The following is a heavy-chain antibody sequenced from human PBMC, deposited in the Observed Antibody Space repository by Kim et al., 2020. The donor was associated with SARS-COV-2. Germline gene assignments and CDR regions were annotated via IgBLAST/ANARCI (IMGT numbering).Heavy chain of an antibody. D-gene: IGHD1-7*01. CDR3: ARSGTTAVLGDAFDI. V-gene: IGHV4-59*10. J-gene: IGHJ3*02. Sequence: RALKGRVTMSVGTAKNQFSLKLSSVTAADTAVYYCARSGTTAVLGDAFDIWGQGTMVTVSS.